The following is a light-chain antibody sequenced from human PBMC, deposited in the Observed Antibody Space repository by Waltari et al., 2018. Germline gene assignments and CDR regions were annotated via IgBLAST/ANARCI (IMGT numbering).Light chain of an antibody. CDR2: RNN. CDR3: ATWDDSLTGWV. J-gene: IGLJ3*02. V-gene: IGLV1-47*01. CDR1: SSNIGSYY. Sequence: QSVLTQPPSASGTPGQRVTISCSGSSSNIGSYYVYWYQQLSGTAPKLLIYRNNVRHSGVPDRFSGSKSGTSASLAITGLRSEDEDHYYCATWDDSLTGWVFGGGTKLAVL.